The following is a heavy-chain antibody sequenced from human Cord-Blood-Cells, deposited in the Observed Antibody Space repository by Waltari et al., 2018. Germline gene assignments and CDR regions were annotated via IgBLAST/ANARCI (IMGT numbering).Heavy chain of an antibody. V-gene: IGHV1-69*01. CDR1: GGTFSRYA. Sequence: QVQLVQSGAEVKKPGSSVKVSCKASGGTFSRYALSRVRQAPGQGLEWMGGIIPIFGTANYAQKFQGRVTITADESTSTAYMELSSLRSEDTAVYYCASLGAESGSYYYYFDYWGQGTLVTVSS. D-gene: IGHD1-26*01. CDR3: ASLGAESGSYYYYFDY. CDR2: IIPIFGTA. J-gene: IGHJ4*02.